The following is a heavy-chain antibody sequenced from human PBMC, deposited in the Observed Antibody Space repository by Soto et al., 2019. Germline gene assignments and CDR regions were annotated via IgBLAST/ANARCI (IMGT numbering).Heavy chain of an antibody. CDR2: IYYSGST. Sequence: QLQLQESGPGLVKPSETLSLTCTVSGGSISSSSYYWGWIRQPPGKGLEWIGSIYYSGSTYYNPSLKSRVTRSVDTSKNQCSLKLSSVTAADTAVYYCASMGYNWNDLHAFDIWGQGTMVTVSS. CDR1: GGSISSSSYY. CDR3: ASMGYNWNDLHAFDI. D-gene: IGHD1-1*01. V-gene: IGHV4-39*01. J-gene: IGHJ3*02.